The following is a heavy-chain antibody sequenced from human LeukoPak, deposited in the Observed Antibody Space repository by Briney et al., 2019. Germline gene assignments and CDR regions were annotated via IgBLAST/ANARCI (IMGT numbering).Heavy chain of an antibody. J-gene: IGHJ5*02. D-gene: IGHD2-2*01. CDR3: AREGRYCSSTSCYWGTGLYNWFDP. CDR2: IYTSGST. CDR1: GGSISSGSYY. V-gene: IGHV4-61*02. Sequence: PSETLSLTCTVSGGSISSGSYYWSWIRQPAGKGLEWIGRIYTSGSTHYNPSLKSRVTISVDTSKNQLSLQLSSVTAADTAVYYCAREGRYCSSTSCYWGTGLYNWFDPWGQGTLVTVSS.